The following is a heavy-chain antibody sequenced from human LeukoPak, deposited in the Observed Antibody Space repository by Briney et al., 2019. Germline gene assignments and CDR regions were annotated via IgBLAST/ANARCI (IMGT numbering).Heavy chain of an antibody. J-gene: IGHJ4*02. V-gene: IGHV3-21*01. CDR3: ARDDYYDSSGSGWDY. CDR2: ISSSSSYI. CDR1: GFTFSSYS. D-gene: IGHD3-22*01. Sequence: GGSLRLSCAASGFTFSSYSMNWVRQAPRKGLEWVSSISSSSSYIYYADSVKGRFTISRDNAKNSLYLQMNSLRAEDTAVYYCARDDYYDSSGSGWDYWGQGTLVTVSS.